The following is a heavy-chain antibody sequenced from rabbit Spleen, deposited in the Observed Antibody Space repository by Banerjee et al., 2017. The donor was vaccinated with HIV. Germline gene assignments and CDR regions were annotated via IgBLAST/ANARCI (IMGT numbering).Heavy chain of an antibody. D-gene: IGHD8-1*01. CDR1: GFDFSTYS. CDR2: IYTGRGGT. Sequence: QLKESGGGLVQPGGSLKLSCKTSGFDFSTYSMSWVRQAPGKGLEWIGAIYTGRGGTDYANWVNGRFSISRENAQNTVFLQMTSLTAADTATYFCARDGAGGSYFALWGQGTLVTVS. V-gene: IGHV1S7*01. J-gene: IGHJ3*01. CDR3: ARDGAGGSYFAL.